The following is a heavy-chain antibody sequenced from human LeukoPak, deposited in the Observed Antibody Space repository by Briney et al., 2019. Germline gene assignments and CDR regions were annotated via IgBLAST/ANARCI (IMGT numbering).Heavy chain of an antibody. CDR3: TRDMGSYYGH. CDR1: GGSISSYY. CDR2: IYSSGNT. V-gene: IGHV4-4*07. Sequence: SETLSLTCTVSGGSISSYYWTWIRQPAGKGLEWIGRIYSSGNTNYNLSLKSRVSMSVDTSKNQFSLKLSSVTAADTAVYYCTRDMGSYYGHWGQGTLVTVSS. J-gene: IGHJ4*02. D-gene: IGHD3-10*01.